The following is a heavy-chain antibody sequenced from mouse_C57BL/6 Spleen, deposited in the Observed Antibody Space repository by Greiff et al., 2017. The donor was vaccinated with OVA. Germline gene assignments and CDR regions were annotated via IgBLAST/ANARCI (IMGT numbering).Heavy chain of an antibody. J-gene: IGHJ3*01. Sequence: QVQLKQSGAELVRPGASVTLSCKASGYTFTDYEMHWVKQTPVHGLDWIGAIDPETGGPAYNQKFKGKAILTADNSSSTAYMEIRSLTSEDSAVYYCTVYSGYDDPLFAYWGQGTLVTVSA. CDR1: GYTFTDYE. CDR2: IDPETGGP. V-gene: IGHV1-15*01. D-gene: IGHD2-2*01. CDR3: TVYSGYDDPLFAY.